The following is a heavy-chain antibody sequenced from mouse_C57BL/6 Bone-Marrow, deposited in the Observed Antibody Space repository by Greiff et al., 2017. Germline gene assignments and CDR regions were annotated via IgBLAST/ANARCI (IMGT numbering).Heavy chain of an antibody. V-gene: IGHV10-3*01. CDR2: IRSKSRNYAT. J-gene: IGHJ2*01. D-gene: IGHD1-1*02. Sequence: EVKLVESGGGLVQPKGSLKLSCAASGFTFNTYAMHWVRQAPGKGLEWVARIRSKSRNYATYYADSVKDRFTISRDDSQSMLYLQMNNLKTEDTAMYYCVRDLYGYFDYWGQGTTLTVSS. CDR3: VRDLYGYFDY. CDR1: GFTFNTYA.